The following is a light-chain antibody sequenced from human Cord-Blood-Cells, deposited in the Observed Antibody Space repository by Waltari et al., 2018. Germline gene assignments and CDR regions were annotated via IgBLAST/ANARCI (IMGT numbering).Light chain of an antibody. CDR1: QRISSW. Sequence: DLQMTQSPSTLPASVGDRVTITYRASQRISSWLAWYQQKPEKSPKLLIYDAYSLESGVPSRFSGSGSGTEFTLTISSLQPDDFATYYCQQYNSYSTWTFGQGTKVEIK. CDR2: DAY. V-gene: IGKV1-5*01. CDR3: QQYNSYSTWT. J-gene: IGKJ1*01.